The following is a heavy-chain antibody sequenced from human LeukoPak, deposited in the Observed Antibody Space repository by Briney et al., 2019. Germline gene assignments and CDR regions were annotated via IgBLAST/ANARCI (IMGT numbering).Heavy chain of an antibody. V-gene: IGHV3-23*01. J-gene: IGHJ5*02. Sequence: GGSLRLSCAASGFTFSSYAMSWVRQAPGKGLEWVSAISGSGCSTYYADSVKGRFTISRDNSKNTLYLQMNSLRAEDTAVYYCAKDTLYCSSTSCYPGASWFDPWGQGTLVTVSS. CDR3: AKDTLYCSSTSCYPGASWFDP. D-gene: IGHD2-2*01. CDR1: GFTFSSYA. CDR2: ISGSGCST.